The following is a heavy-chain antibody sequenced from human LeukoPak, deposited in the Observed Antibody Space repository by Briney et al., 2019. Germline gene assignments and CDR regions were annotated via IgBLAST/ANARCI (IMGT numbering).Heavy chain of an antibody. D-gene: IGHD5-18*01. CDR1: GFTFSDYY. CDR2: ISSGGSTI. J-gene: IGHJ4*02. V-gene: IGHV3-11*01. Sequence: GGSLRLSCAASGFTFSDYYMSWVRQAPGKGLEWVSYISSGGSTIYYADSVKGRFTISRDNAKNSLYLQMNSLRAEDTAVYYCARERYSYGGPIPFDYWGQGTLVTVSS. CDR3: ARERYSYGGPIPFDY.